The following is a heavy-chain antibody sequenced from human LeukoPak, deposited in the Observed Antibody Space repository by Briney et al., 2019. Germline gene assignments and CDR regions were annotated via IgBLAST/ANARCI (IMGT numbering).Heavy chain of an antibody. D-gene: IGHD2-15*01. CDR3: ARGPRGYCRGGSCYFYYYYMDV. CDR2: IYFSGST. Sequence: SETPSLTCTVSGGSISSYYWSWIRQPPGKGLEWIGYIYFSGSTNYSPSLKSRVTISVDTSKNQFSLKLSSVTAADTAVYYCARGPRGYCRGGSCYFYYYYMDVWGQGTTVTVSS. V-gene: IGHV4-59*01. J-gene: IGHJ6*03. CDR1: GGSISSYY.